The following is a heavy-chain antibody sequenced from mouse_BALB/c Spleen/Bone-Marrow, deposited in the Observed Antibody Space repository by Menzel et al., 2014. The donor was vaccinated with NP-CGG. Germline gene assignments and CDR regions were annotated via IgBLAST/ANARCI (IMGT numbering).Heavy chain of an antibody. V-gene: IGHV2-2*02. Sequence: VKLVESGPGLVQPSQSLSITCTVSGFSFPNYGVHWVRPSPGKGLEWLGVIWSGGSTDYNAAFISRLSISKDNSKSQVFFKMNSLQVNDTAIYYCARNPVGRNYFDYWGQGTTLTVSS. J-gene: IGHJ2*01. D-gene: IGHD4-1*01. CDR1: GFSFPNYG. CDR3: ARNPVGRNYFDY. CDR2: IWSGGST.